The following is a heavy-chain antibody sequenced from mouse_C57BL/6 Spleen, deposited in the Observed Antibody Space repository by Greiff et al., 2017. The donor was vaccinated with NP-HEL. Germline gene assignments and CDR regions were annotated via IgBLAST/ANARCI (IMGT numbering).Heavy chain of an antibody. CDR2: IDPSDSYT. CDR1: GYTFTSYW. CDR3: TRGGYGSSFNWYIDV. D-gene: IGHD1-1*01. Sequence: QVQLQQPGAELVRPGTSVKLSCKASGYTFTSYWMHWVKQRPGQGLEWIGVIDPSDSYTNYNQKFKGKATLSVDKASSTAYLQLSSLTSEDSAVYYCTRGGYGSSFNWYIDVWGTGTTVTVSS. J-gene: IGHJ1*03. V-gene: IGHV1-59*01.